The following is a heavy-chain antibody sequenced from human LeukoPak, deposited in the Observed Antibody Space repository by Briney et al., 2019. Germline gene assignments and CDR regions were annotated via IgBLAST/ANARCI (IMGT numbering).Heavy chain of an antibody. Sequence: PSETLSLTCTVSGGSVSNYYWSWIRQSPGKGLEWIGYIYYTETSYNPSLKSRVTISADTSKNQFSLKLYSVTAADTAVYYCATRKLGNDYWGQGTLVTVSS. D-gene: IGHD7-27*01. CDR2: IYYTET. V-gene: IGHV4-59*02. CDR3: ATRKLGNDY. CDR1: GGSVSNYY. J-gene: IGHJ4*02.